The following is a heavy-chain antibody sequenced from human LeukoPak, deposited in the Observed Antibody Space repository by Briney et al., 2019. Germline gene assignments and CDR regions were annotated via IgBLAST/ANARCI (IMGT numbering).Heavy chain of an antibody. CDR3: ARDPHYYGSGTPGYFDY. CDR1: GFTFSSYS. V-gene: IGHV3-21*06. Sequence: PGGSLRLSCAASGFTFSSYSMNWVRQAPGKGLEWVSSISSTSSYIYYADSVKGRFTISRDNAKNSLYLQMNSLRAEDTAVYYCARDPHYYGSGTPGYFDYWGQGTLVTVSS. J-gene: IGHJ4*02. CDR2: ISSTSSYI. D-gene: IGHD3-10*01.